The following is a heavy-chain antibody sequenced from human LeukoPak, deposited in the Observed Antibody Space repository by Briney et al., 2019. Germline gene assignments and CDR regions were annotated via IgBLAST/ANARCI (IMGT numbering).Heavy chain of an antibody. D-gene: IGHD2-8*01. CDR2: IYYSGST. V-gene: IGHV4-38-2*01. CDR1: GFTFSSYA. CDR3: ARHLYQAGGFYRYYMDV. J-gene: IGHJ6*03. Sequence: GSLRLSCAASGFTFSSYAMSWVRQPPGKGLEWIGSIYYSGSTYYNPSLKSRVTISVDTSKNQFSLKLSSVTAADTAVYYCARHLYQAGGFYRYYMDVWGKGTPVTISS.